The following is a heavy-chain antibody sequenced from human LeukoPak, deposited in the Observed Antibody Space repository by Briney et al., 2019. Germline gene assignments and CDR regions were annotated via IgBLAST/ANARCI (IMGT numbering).Heavy chain of an antibody. Sequence: ASVKVSCKASAYTFTSYDINWVPQATGQGLEWMGWMNPNSGNTGYAQKFQGRVTITRNTSISTAYMELSSLRSEDTAVYYCARNQRYCSGTTCYTRFDPWGQGTLVTVSS. D-gene: IGHD2-2*02. CDR1: AYTFTSYD. V-gene: IGHV1-8*03. CDR3: ARNQRYCSGTTCYTRFDP. CDR2: MNPNSGNT. J-gene: IGHJ5*02.